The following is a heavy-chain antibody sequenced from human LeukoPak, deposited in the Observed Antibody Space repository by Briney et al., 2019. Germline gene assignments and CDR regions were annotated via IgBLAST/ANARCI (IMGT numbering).Heavy chain of an antibody. D-gene: IGHD3-10*01. CDR1: GFSLSTSGVG. J-gene: IGHJ4*02. Sequence: ESGPTLVNPTQTLTLTCTFSGFSLSTSGVGVGWIRQPPGKALEWLALIYWDDDKRYSPSLKSRLTITKDTSKNQVVLIMTNMDPVDTATYYCAHRKDYHASGSYYYPFDYWGQGTLVTVSS. CDR3: AHRKDYHASGSYYYPFDY. CDR2: IYWDDDK. V-gene: IGHV2-5*02.